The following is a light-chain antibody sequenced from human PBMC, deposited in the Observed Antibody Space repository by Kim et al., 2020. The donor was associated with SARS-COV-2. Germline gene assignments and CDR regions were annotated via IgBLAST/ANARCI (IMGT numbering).Light chain of an antibody. J-gene: IGKJ1*01. V-gene: IGKV3-20*01. CDR1: QSVSSSY. Sequence: STGERATRSCRASQSVSSSYLDWYQPKPGQAPRLLIYGASSRATGIPDRFSGSGSGTDFTLTISRLEPEDFAVYYCQQYGSSQWTFGQGTKVDIK. CDR2: GAS. CDR3: QQYGSSQWT.